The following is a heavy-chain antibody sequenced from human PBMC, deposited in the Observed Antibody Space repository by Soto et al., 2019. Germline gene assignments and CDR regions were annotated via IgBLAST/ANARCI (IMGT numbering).Heavy chain of an antibody. CDR3: ARVRGIAAAGTNWFDP. CDR2: INASNGNT. Sequence: QVQLVQSGAEVKKPGASVKVSCKASGYTFTSYAMHWVRQAPGQRLEWMGWINASNGNTKYSQKFQGRVTITRDTSASTAYMELSSLRSEDTAVYYCARVRGIAAAGTNWFDPWGQGTLVTVSS. CDR1: GYTFTSYA. D-gene: IGHD6-13*01. V-gene: IGHV1-3*01. J-gene: IGHJ5*02.